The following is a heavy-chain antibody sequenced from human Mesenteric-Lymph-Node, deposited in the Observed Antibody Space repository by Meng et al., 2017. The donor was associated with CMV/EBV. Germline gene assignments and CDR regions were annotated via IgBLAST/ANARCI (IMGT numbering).Heavy chain of an antibody. CDR2: IRSKANSYAT. CDR1: GFTFSGAV. D-gene: IGHD3-16*01. J-gene: IGHJ4*02. V-gene: IGHV3-73*01. CDR3: TRRVEGVDY. Sequence: GAASGFTFSGAVMHWVRQASGKGLEWVGRIRSKANSYATAYAASVKGRFTISRDDSKNTAYLQMNSLKTEDTAVYYCTRRVEGVDYWGQGTLVTVSS.